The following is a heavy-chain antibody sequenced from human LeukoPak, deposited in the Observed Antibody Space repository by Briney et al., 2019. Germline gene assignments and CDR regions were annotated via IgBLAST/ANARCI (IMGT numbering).Heavy chain of an antibody. CDR1: GFTVSDYF. CDR3: AKEGGLLYGNWFDP. Sequence: GGSLRLSCVASGFTVSDYFMTWVRQPPGKGLEWLSVIYSGDRTYYADSVKGRFTISRDNSKNTLYLQMNSLRAEDTAVYYCAKEGGLLYGNWFDPWGQGTLVTVSS. J-gene: IGHJ5*02. D-gene: IGHD2-15*01. CDR2: IYSGDRT. V-gene: IGHV3-53*01.